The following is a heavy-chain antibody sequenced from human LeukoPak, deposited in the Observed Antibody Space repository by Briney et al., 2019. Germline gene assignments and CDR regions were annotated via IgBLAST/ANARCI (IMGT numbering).Heavy chain of an antibody. D-gene: IGHD2-15*01. CDR2: IIPIFGTA. V-gene: IGHV1-69*13. J-gene: IGHJ6*02. CDR3: TTRACHAGGCSSSYYGLHF. CDR1: GNSISKYA. Sequence: GASVKVSCKASGNSISKYAVSWVRQAPGQGFEWMGGIIPIFGTADYAQKFQGRVTITADQSTSTTYMALSSLKSEDTATYYCTTRACHAGGCSSSYYGLHFWGQGTTVSVSS.